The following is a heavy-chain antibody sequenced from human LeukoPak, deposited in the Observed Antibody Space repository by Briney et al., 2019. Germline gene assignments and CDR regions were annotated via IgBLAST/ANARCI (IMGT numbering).Heavy chain of an antibody. J-gene: IGHJ4*02. V-gene: IGHV1-69*05. CDR2: IIPIFGTA. CDR1: GGTFSSYA. D-gene: IGHD4-17*01. Sequence: SVKVSCKASGGTFSSYAISWVRQAPGQGLEWMGGIIPIFGTANYAQKFQGRVTITTDESTSTAYMELSSLRSEDTAVYYCARDDGDYAHPVDYWGQGTLVTVSS. CDR3: ARDDGDYAHPVDY.